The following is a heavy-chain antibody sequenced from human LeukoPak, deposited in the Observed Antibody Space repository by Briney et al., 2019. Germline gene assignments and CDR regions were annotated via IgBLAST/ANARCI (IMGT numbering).Heavy chain of an antibody. Sequence: GGSLRLSCAASGFTVSINYMSWVRQAPGKGLEWVSVIFAGGSTYYADSVKGRFTISRDNSKSTLYLQMNSLRAEDTAVYYCAKAGHYGSGSYYSDYWGRGTLVTVSP. CDR3: AKAGHYGSGSYYSDY. CDR1: GFTVSINY. D-gene: IGHD3-10*01. V-gene: IGHV3-53*01. J-gene: IGHJ4*02. CDR2: IFAGGST.